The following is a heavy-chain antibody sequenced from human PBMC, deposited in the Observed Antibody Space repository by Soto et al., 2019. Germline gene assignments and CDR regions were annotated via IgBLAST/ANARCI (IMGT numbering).Heavy chain of an antibody. CDR3: AKDRTYGGNSYYYYYGMDV. Sequence: PGGSLRLSCAASGFTFSSYGMHWVRQAPGKGLEWVAVISYDGSNKYYADSVKGRFTISRDNSKNTLYLQMNSLRAEDTAVYYCAKDRTYGGNSYYYYYGMDVWGQGTTVTVSS. J-gene: IGHJ6*02. CDR1: GFTFSSYG. V-gene: IGHV3-30*18. CDR2: ISYDGSNK. D-gene: IGHD4-17*01.